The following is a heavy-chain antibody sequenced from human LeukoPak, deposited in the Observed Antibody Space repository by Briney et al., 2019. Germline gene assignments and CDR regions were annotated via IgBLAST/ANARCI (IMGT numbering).Heavy chain of an antibody. CDR2: INPNSGGT. V-gene: IGHV1-2*02. D-gene: IGHD3-22*01. CDR3: ARLGGRNRGLYYYDSSGYDY. Sequence: ASVKVSCKASGYTFTGYYMHWVRQAPGQGLEWMGWINPNSGGTNYAQKFQGRVTMTRDTSISTAYMELSRLRSDDTAVYYCARLGGRNRGLYYYDSSGYDYWGQGTLVTVSS. J-gene: IGHJ4*02. CDR1: GYTFTGYY.